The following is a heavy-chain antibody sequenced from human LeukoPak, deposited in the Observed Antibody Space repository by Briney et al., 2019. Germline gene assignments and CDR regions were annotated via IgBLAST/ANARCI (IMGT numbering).Heavy chain of an antibody. J-gene: IGHJ3*02. CDR3: ARQSFRDLGIVVVPAAIRAFDI. V-gene: IGHV4-4*07. D-gene: IGHD2-2*03. CDR2: IYTSGGT. CDR1: GGSISSYY. Sequence: PSETLSLTCTVSGGSISSYYWSWIRQPAGKGLEWIGRIYTSGGTNYNPSLKSRVTISVDTSKNQFSLKLSSVTAADTAVYYCARQSFRDLGIVVVPAAIRAFDIWGQGTMVTVSS.